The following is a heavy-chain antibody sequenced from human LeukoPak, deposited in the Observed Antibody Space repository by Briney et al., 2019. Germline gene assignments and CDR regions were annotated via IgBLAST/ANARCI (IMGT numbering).Heavy chain of an antibody. D-gene: IGHD1-26*01. J-gene: IGHJ3*02. Sequence: ASVKVSCKASGYTFTGYYMHRVRQAPGQGLEWMGWINPNSGGTNYAQKFQGRVTMTRETSISTANMELSRLRSDDTAVYYCVREKYSGRDDAFDIWGQGTKVTVSS. V-gene: IGHV1-2*02. CDR3: VREKYSGRDDAFDI. CDR1: GYTFTGYY. CDR2: INPNSGGT.